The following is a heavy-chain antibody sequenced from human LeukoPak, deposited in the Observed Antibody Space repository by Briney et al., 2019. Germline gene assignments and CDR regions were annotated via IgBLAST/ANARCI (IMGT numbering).Heavy chain of an antibody. D-gene: IGHD5-18*01. CDR3: TRHGVDTAMVTVDY. CDR1: GFTFSGSA. V-gene: IGHV3-73*01. CDR2: IRSKANSYAT. J-gene: IGHJ4*02. Sequence: GGSLRLSCAASGFTFSGSAMHWVRQASGKGLEWVGRIRSKANSYATAYAASVKGRFTISRDDSKNTAYLQTNSLKTEDTAVYYCTRHGVDTAMVTVDYWGQGTLVTVSS.